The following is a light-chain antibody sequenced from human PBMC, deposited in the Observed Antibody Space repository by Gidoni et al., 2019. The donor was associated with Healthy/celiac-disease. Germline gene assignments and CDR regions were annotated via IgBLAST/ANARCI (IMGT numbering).Light chain of an antibody. CDR3: QSADSSGTYRV. CDR1: ALPKQF. V-gene: IGLV3-25*03. Sequence: SYELPPPPSLSVSPGQTARITCSGDALPKQFAYWYQQKPGQAPVLVMYKDSKRPSGIPERFSGSSSGTTVTLTISGVQAEDESDYYCQSADSSGTYRVFGGGTKLTVL. CDR2: KDS. J-gene: IGLJ3*02.